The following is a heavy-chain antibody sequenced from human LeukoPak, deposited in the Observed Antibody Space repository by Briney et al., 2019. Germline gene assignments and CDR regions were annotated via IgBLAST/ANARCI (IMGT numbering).Heavy chain of an antibody. V-gene: IGHV4-61*01. CDR2: IYYSGST. J-gene: IGHJ5*02. CDR1: GGSISGNSYY. CDR3: ARGRGRTYYDILTGYQEYNWFDP. Sequence: PSETLSLTCTVSGGSISGNSYYWSWIRQPPGKGLEWIGYIYYSGSTNYNPSLKSRVTISVDTSKNQFSLKLSSVTAADTAVYYCARGRGRTYYDILTGYQEYNWFDPWGQGTLVTVSS. D-gene: IGHD3-9*01.